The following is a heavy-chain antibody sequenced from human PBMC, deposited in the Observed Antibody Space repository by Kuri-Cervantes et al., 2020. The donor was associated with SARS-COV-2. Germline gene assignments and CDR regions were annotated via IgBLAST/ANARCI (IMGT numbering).Heavy chain of an antibody. J-gene: IGHJ4*02. V-gene: IGHV3-23*01. Sequence: GGPLRLSCAASGFTFSSYAMSWVRQAPGKGLEWVSAISGSGGSTYYADSVKGRFTISRDNSKNTLYLQMNSLRAEDTAVYYCAKEFSGSYWTGNFDYWGQGTLVTVSS. CDR2: ISGSGGST. CDR3: AKEFSGSYWTGNFDY. D-gene: IGHD1-26*01. CDR1: GFTFSSYA.